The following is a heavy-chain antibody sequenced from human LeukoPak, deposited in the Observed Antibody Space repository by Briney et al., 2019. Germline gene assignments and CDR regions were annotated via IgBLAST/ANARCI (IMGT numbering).Heavy chain of an antibody. Sequence: SETLSLTCTVSGGSISSSSYYWGWLRQPPGKGLEWVGSIYYSGSTYYNPSLKSRVTISVDTSKNQFSLKLSSVTAADTAVYCCARLAVAVYWGQGTRVTVSS. J-gene: IGHJ4*02. V-gene: IGHV4-39*01. CDR1: GGSISSSSYY. D-gene: IGHD4-23*01. CDR3: ARLAVAVY. CDR2: IYYSGST.